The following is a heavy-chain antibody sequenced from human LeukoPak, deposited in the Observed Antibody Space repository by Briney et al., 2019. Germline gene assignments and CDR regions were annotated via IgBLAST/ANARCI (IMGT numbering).Heavy chain of an antibody. CDR1: VYTFTSYY. J-gene: IGHJ3*02. V-gene: IGHV1-46*01. CDR2: INPSGGST. Sequence: ASVKVSCKASVYTFTSYYMHWVRQAPGQGLEWMGIINPSGGSTSYAQKFQGRVTMTRDTSTSTVYMELSSLRSEDTAVYYCARAFIPPVPWHAFDIWGQGTMVTVSS. CDR3: ARAFIPPVPWHAFDI.